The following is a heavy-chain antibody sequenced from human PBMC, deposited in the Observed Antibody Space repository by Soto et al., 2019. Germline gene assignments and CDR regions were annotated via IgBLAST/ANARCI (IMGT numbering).Heavy chain of an antibody. Sequence: SETLSLTCYVGGDSISTYCWSWIEQTPVQGLCLVGYDCYRGSSLYNPSLESRVTMSRDMSKKQVSLKLTSVIAADTAVYYCARTRMIESWIDYWGHGTLVTV. CDR2: DCYRGSS. CDR1: GDSISTYC. CDR3: ARTRMIESWIDY. D-gene: IGHD2-21*01. V-gene: IGHV4-59*12. J-gene: IGHJ4*01.